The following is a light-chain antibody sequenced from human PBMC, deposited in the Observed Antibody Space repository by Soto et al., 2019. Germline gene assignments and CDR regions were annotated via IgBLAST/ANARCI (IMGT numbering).Light chain of an antibody. CDR2: MGA. CDR3: MQALQPPST. J-gene: IGKJ4*01. CDR1: ESLPHSYGYNY. Sequence: DIVMTQSPLSVTVTPGEPASSSCRSSESLPHSYGYNYLDWYLQKPGQSPQLMIYMGANRDSGVPDRFSGSGSVTDFKLKISRVEAEDVVVSYCMQALQPPSTFGGGTKVEIK. V-gene: IGKV2-28*01.